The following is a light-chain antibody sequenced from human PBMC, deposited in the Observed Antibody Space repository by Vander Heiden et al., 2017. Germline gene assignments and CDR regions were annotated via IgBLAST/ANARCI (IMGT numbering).Light chain of an antibody. Sequence: DIVMTQSPDSLAVSLGERATINCKSSQSVLYSSNNKNYLAWYQQKPGQPPKLLIYWASTRESGVPDRFSGSGSGTDFTLTSSSLQAEDVAVYYWQQDYSTLTFGQGTKVEIK. CDR2: WAS. CDR1: QSVLYSSNNKNY. J-gene: IGKJ1*01. V-gene: IGKV4-1*01. CDR3: QQDYSTLT.